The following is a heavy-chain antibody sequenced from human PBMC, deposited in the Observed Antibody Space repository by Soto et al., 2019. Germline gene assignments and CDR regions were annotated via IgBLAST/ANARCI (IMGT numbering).Heavy chain of an antibody. D-gene: IGHD6-6*01. CDR1: GFSLSTSGVG. CDR2: IYWSGDE. V-gene: IGHV2-5*01. J-gene: IGHJ3*02. Sequence: SGRTLVNPTQTLTLTCSFSGFSLSTSGVGVGWIRQSPGKALEWLALIYWSGDEHYRPSLKSRLSIIKDTSKNHVVLIMTDMDPVATATYYCARGLATLPVFAFDIWGQGTMVTVSS. CDR3: ARGLATLPVFAFDI.